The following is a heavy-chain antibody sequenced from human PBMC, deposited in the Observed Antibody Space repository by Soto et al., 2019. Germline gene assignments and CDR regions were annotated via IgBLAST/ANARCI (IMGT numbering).Heavy chain of an antibody. D-gene: IGHD4-17*01. J-gene: IGHJ4*02. V-gene: IGHV1-2*02. Sequence: VQLVQSGAEVRKPGASVKVSCKASGYTFTALHMHWVRQAPGQGLEWMGWINPDSGDSEYGQKFQGRVTLTKDTSITTAYMELSRLTSDDTAIYYCARVRYGDFSYQYWGQGTPVSVSS. CDR3: ARVRYGDFSYQY. CDR1: GYTFTALH. CDR2: INPDSGDS.